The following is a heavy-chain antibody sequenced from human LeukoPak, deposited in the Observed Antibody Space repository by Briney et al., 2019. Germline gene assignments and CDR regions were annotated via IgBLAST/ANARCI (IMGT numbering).Heavy chain of an antibody. CDR2: MNPNSGNT. CDR1: GYTFTSYD. V-gene: IGHV1-8*01. CDR3: AKDIGPGITGTNPLFLFDP. D-gene: IGHD1-20*01. Sequence: ASVKVSCKASGYTFTSYDINWVRQATGQGLEWMGWMNPNSGNTGYAQKFQGRVTMTRNTSISTAYMELSSLRSEDTALYYCAKDIGPGITGTNPLFLFDPWGQGTLVTVSS. J-gene: IGHJ5*02.